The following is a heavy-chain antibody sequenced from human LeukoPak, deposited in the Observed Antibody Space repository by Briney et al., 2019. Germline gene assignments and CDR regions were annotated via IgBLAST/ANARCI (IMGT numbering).Heavy chain of an antibody. V-gene: IGHV3-7*04. D-gene: IGHD3-3*01. CDR2: IKQDGSEK. CDR3: ARLLRGFLFDY. Sequence: GGSLRLSCAASGFIFSDYEMKWVRQAPGKGLEWVANIKQDGSEKYYVDSVKGRFTISRDNAKNSLYLQMNSLRAEDTAVYYCARLLRGFLFDYWGQGTLVTVSS. J-gene: IGHJ4*02. CDR1: GFIFSDYE.